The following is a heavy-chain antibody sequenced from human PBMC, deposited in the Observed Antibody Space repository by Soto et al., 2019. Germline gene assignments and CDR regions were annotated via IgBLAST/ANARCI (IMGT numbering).Heavy chain of an antibody. CDR2: IYHSGST. CDR3: AWAGLAATRVSWLDP. CDR1: GGSISSGGYS. V-gene: IGHV4-30-2*01. Sequence: TLSLTCAVSGGSISSGGYSWKWIRQPPGKGLEWIGYIYHSGSTYYNPSLKSRVTISVDRSKNQFSLKLTSVTAADTAVYYCAWAGLAATRVSWLDPWGQGTLVTVSS. J-gene: IGHJ5*02. D-gene: IGHD6-13*01.